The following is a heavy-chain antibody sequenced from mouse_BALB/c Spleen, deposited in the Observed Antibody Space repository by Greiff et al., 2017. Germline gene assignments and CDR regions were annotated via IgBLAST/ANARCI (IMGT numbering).Heavy chain of an antibody. V-gene: IGHV1-54*01. Sequence: QVQLQQSGAELVRPGTSVKVSCKASGYAFTNYLIEWVKQRPGQGLEWIGVINPGSGGTNYNEKFKGKATLTADKSSSTAYMQLSSLTSDDSAVYFCAREDDYDGAWFAYWGQGTLVTVSA. CDR1: GYAFTNYL. CDR3: AREDDYDGAWFAY. J-gene: IGHJ3*01. D-gene: IGHD2-4*01. CDR2: INPGSGGT.